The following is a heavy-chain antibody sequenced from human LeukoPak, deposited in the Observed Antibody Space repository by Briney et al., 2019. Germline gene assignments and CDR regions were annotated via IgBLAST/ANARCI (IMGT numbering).Heavy chain of an antibody. CDR2: IIPILGIA. V-gene: IGHV1-69*04. CDR3: ARYVLAVAVSYYYGMDV. Sequence: ASVKVSCKASGGTFSSYAISWVRQAPGQGLEWMGRIIPILGIANYAQKFQGRVTMTADKSTSTAYTELSSLRSEDTAVYYCARYVLAVAVSYYYGMDVWGQGTTVTVSS. D-gene: IGHD6-19*01. J-gene: IGHJ6*02. CDR1: GGTFSSYA.